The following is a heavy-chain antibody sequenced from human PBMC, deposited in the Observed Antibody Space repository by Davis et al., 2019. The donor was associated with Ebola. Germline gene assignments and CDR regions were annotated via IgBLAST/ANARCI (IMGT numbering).Heavy chain of an antibody. CDR1: GFTFSTYA. CDR2: ISGSGSST. CDR3: AKQRGVGAIDYDY. J-gene: IGHJ4*02. Sequence: GGSLRLSCAASGFTFSTYAMSWVRQAPGKGLEWVSAISGSGSSTSYADSVKGRLTTFRDNPKNTLYLQMNSLRADDTAVYYCAKQRGVGAIDYDYWGRGTVVTVSS. V-gene: IGHV3-23*01. D-gene: IGHD1-26*01.